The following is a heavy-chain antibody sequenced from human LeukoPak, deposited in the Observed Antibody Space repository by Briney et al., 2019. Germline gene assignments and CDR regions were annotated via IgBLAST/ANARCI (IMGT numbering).Heavy chain of an antibody. Sequence: GGSLRLSCAASEFTFGNYWMSWVRQAPGKGLEWVANIKQDGREKYYVDSVKGRFTISRDNAENSLYLQMNSLRPEDTAVYYCAKPLTSREDAFDIWGQGTMVTVSS. CDR2: IKQDGREK. CDR3: AKPLTSREDAFDI. J-gene: IGHJ3*02. CDR1: EFTFGNYW. V-gene: IGHV3-7*01.